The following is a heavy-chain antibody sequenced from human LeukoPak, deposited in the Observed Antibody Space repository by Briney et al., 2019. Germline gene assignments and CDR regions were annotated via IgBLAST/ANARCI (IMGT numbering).Heavy chain of an antibody. CDR1: GFTVSSNY. Sequence: GGSLRLSCAASGFTVSSNYMSWVRQAPGKGLEWVSVIYSGGSTYYADSVKGRFTISRDNSKNTLYLQMNSLRAEDTVVYYCARVTMVRGIGFDPWGQGTLVTVSS. D-gene: IGHD3-10*01. V-gene: IGHV3-53*01. CDR3: ARVTMVRGIGFDP. CDR2: IYSGGST. J-gene: IGHJ5*02.